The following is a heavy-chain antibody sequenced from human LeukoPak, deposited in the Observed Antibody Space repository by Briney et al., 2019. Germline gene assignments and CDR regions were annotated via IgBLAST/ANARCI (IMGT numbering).Heavy chain of an antibody. CDR1: GGSFIGYY. CDR3: ARLRRGDYMPDVFDI. J-gene: IGHJ3*02. V-gene: IGHV4-59*08. D-gene: IGHD4-17*01. Sequence: SETLSLTCAVYGGSFIGYYWSWIRPPPGKGLEWIGYIYYSGSTSYNPSLKSRVTISVDTSKTQFSLKLSSVTAADTAVYYCARLRRGDYMPDVFDIWGQGTMVTVSS. CDR2: IYYSGST.